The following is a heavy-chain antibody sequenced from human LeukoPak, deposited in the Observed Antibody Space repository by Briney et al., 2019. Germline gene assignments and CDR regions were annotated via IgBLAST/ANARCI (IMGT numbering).Heavy chain of an antibody. CDR2: ISSISSYT. V-gene: IGHV3-11*06. Sequence: GGSLRLSCAASGFTFSDYYMSWIRQAPGKGLEWVSYISSISSYTNYADSVKGRFTISRDNAKNSLYLQMNSLRAEDTAVSYCARAPHYSNYGPYYYGMDVWGQGTTVTVSS. CDR3: ARAPHYSNYGPYYYGMDV. J-gene: IGHJ6*02. D-gene: IGHD4-11*01. CDR1: GFTFSDYY.